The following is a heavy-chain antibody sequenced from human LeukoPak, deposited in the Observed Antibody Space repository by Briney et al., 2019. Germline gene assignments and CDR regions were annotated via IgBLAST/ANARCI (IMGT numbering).Heavy chain of an antibody. CDR1: GFTFSSYA. Sequence: GGSLRLSCAASGFTFSSYAMHWVRQAPGKGLEWVAVISYDGSNKYYADSVKGRFTISRDNSKNTLYLRMNSLRAEDTAVYYCASHDYYDSSGYYPGAFDIWGQGTMVTVSS. J-gene: IGHJ3*02. CDR2: ISYDGSNK. V-gene: IGHV3-30-3*01. CDR3: ASHDYYDSSGYYPGAFDI. D-gene: IGHD3-22*01.